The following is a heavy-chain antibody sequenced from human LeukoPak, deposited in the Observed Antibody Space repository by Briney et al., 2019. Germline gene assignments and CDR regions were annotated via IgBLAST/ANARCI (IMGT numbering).Heavy chain of an antibody. V-gene: IGHV1-2*06. CDR1: GYTFTGYY. CDR3: ARGPVGPANAFDI. D-gene: IGHD1-26*01. J-gene: IGHJ3*02. Sequence: ASVKVSCKASGYTFTGYYMHWVRQAPGQELEWMGRIIPNNGGVGYAQKFQGRVTMTRDTSISTVYMELSSLISDDTAIYYCARGPVGPANAFDIWGQGTMVTVSS. CDR2: IIPNNGGV.